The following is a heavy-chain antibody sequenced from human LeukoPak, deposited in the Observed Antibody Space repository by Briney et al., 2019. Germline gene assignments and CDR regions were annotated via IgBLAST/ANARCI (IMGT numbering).Heavy chain of an antibody. J-gene: IGHJ1*01. Sequence: GASVKVSCKASGGTFSSYTISWVRQAPGQGLEWMGRIIPILGIANYARKFQGRVTITADKSTSTAYMELSSLRSEDTAVYYCAVAATPVLNPSAEYFQHWGQGTLVTVSS. CDR2: IIPILGIA. D-gene: IGHD2-15*01. CDR3: AVAATPVLNPSAEYFQH. CDR1: GGTFSSYT. V-gene: IGHV1-69*02.